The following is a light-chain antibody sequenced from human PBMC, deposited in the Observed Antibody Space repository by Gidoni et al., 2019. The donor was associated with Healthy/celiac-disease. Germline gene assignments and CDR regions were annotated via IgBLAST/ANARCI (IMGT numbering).Light chain of an antibody. Sequence: DIQMTQSPSTLSASVGGRVTITCLASQSISSWLAWYQQKPGKAPKLLIYKASSLESGVPSRFSGSGSGTEFTLTISSLQPDDFATYYCQQYNSYPLTFGGXTKVEIK. J-gene: IGKJ4*01. CDR1: QSISSW. CDR2: KAS. CDR3: QQYNSYPLT. V-gene: IGKV1-5*03.